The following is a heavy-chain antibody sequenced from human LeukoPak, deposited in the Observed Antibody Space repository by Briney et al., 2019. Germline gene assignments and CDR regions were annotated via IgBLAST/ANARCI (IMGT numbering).Heavy chain of an antibody. Sequence: GGSLRLSCAASGFTFSSYSMNWIRQAPGKGLEWLAYISGSSQTIYYADSVRGRFTVSRDNTRQSLYLQVNSLRVEDTAVYYCSRRGWGSYSQDYWGQGTLVTVSA. V-gene: IGHV3-48*04. D-gene: IGHD3-10*01. CDR2: ISGSSQTI. CDR1: GFTFSSYS. J-gene: IGHJ4*02. CDR3: SRRGWGSYSQDY.